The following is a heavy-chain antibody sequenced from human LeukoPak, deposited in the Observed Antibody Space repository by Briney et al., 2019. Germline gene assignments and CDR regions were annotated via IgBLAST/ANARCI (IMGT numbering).Heavy chain of an antibody. CDR2: IYHSGST. CDR1: GGSISSGGHY. J-gene: IGHJ2*01. V-gene: IGHV4-30-2*01. D-gene: IGHD2-21*01. Sequence: SETLSLTCTVSGGSISSGGHYWSWIRQPPGKGLEWIGYIYHSGSTYYNPSLKSRVTISVDRSKNQFSLKLSSVTAADTAVYYCARAAKHDPYCGGDCYWYFDLWGRGTLVTVSS. CDR3: ARAAKHDPYCGGDCYWYFDL.